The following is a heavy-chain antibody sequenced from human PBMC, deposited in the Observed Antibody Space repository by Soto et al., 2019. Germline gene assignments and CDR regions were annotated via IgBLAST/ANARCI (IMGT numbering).Heavy chain of an antibody. Sequence: GSGPTLVNPTQTLTLTCTFSGFSLNTRAVGVGWIRQPPGKALEWLALINWNDDKRYSPSLKDRLTISKDTSENHVVLTMTNIDPVDTATYYCARRHHLGGFDIWGQGTAVTVSS. J-gene: IGHJ3*02. CDR3: ARRHHLGGFDI. CDR1: GFSLNTRAVG. D-gene: IGHD2-15*01. V-gene: IGHV2-5*01. CDR2: INWNDDK.